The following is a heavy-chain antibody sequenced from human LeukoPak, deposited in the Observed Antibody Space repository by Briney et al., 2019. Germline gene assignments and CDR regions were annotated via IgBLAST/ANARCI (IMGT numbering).Heavy chain of an antibody. J-gene: IGHJ4*02. D-gene: IGHD2-15*01. CDR1: GFTFSSYG. CDR3: AKDLLGYCSGGSCYSLGY. Sequence: GGSLRLSCAASGFTFSSYGMHWVRQAPGKGLEWVAFIRYDGSNKYYVDSVKGRFTISRDNSKNTLYLQMNSLRAEDTAVYYCAKDLLGYCSGGSCYSLGYWGQGTLVTVSS. V-gene: IGHV3-30*02. CDR2: IRYDGSNK.